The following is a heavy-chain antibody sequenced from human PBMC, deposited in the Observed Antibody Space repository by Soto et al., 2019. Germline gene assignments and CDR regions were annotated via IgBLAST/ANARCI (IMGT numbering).Heavy chain of an antibody. J-gene: IGHJ4*02. CDR2: ISGSGGST. CDR1: GFTFSSYA. D-gene: IGHD3-22*01. CDR3: AKKAQKGSGYYDSSGYDDY. V-gene: IGHV3-23*01. Sequence: EVQLLESGGGLVQPGGSLRLSCAASGFTFSSYAMSWVRQAPGKGLEWVSAISGSGGSTYYADSVKGRFTISRDNSKNTLHLQMNSLRAEDTAVYYCAKKAQKGSGYYDSSGYDDYWGQGTLVTVSS.